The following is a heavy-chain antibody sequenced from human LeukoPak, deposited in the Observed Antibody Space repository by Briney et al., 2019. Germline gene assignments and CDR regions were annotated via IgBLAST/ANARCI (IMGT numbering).Heavy chain of an antibody. CDR2: IYSSGST. Sequence: EGSLRLSCAASGFTVSSNYMSWVRQAPGKGPEWVSLIYSSGSTYYTDSVKGRFTISRDNSQNTLYLQMNSLSAEDTAVYYCARTFLSGDGYKVGYFDYWGQGTLVTVSS. V-gene: IGHV3-53*01. CDR1: GFTVSSNY. D-gene: IGHD5-24*01. J-gene: IGHJ4*02. CDR3: ARTFLSGDGYKVGYFDY.